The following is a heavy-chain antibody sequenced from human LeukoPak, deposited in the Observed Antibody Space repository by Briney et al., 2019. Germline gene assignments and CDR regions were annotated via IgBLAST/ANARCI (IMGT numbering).Heavy chain of an antibody. J-gene: IGHJ4*02. D-gene: IGHD2-21*02. V-gene: IGHV3-21*01. CDR1: GFTLSSYC. Sequence: GGSRRLACAASGFTLSSYCMNWVRQAPGKWLGWAASISGSSSYIYYADSVKGRFTISRHNAKNSLYLQMNSLRAEDTAVYYCARDEGVVVTSKTFDYWGQGTLVTVSS. CDR3: ARDEGVVVTSKTFDY. CDR2: ISGSSSYI.